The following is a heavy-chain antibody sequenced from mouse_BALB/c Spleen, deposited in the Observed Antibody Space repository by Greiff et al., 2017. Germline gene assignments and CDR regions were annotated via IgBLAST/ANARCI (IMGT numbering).Heavy chain of an antibody. J-gene: IGHJ3*01. Sequence: EVHLVESGGGLVQPKGSLKLSCAASGFTFNTYAMNWVRQAPGKGLEWVARIRSKSNNYATYYADSVKDRFTISRDDSQSMLYLQMNNLKTEDTAMYYCVRQHYDGGFAYWGQGTLVTVSA. CDR1: GFTFNTYA. CDR3: VRQHYDGGFAY. D-gene: IGHD1-2*01. V-gene: IGHV10-1*02. CDR2: IRSKSNNYAT.